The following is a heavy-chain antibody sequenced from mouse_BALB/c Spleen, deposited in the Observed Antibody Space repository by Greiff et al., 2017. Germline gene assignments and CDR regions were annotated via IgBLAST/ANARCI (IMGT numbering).Heavy chain of an antibody. V-gene: IGHV5-17*02. Sequence: EVMLVESGGGLVQPGGSRKLSCAASGFTFSSFGMHWVRQAPEKGLEWVAYISSGSSTIYYADTVKGRFTISRDNPKNTLFLQMTSLRSEDTAMYYCAGASYYDPYYAMDYWGQGTTLTVSS. CDR2: ISSGSSTI. CDR3: AGASYYDPYYAMDY. D-gene: IGHD2-10*01. J-gene: IGHJ4*01. CDR1: GFTFSSFG.